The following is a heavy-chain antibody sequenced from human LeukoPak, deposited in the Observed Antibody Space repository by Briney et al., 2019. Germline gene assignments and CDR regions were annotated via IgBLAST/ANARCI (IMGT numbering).Heavy chain of an antibody. Sequence: GGSLRLSCAASGFTVSSNYMSWVRQAPGKGLEWVSVIYSGGSTYYADSVKGRFTISRDNSKNTLYLQMNSLRAEDTAVYYCARGTRGPYVLTPTRDDEYYFDYWGQGTLVTVSS. CDR3: ARGTRGPYVLTPTRDDEYYFDY. J-gene: IGHJ4*02. V-gene: IGHV3-66*01. CDR2: IYSGGST. CDR1: GFTVSSNY. D-gene: IGHD1-1*01.